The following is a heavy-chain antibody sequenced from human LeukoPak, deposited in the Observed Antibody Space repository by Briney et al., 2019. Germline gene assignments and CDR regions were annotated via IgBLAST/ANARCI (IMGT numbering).Heavy chain of an antibody. V-gene: IGHV5-51*01. CDR3: VRFSDY. J-gene: IGHJ4*02. Sequence: PGASLQISCKSSGYIFSNWWIGWVRQRPGEGLEWMGIIYPGDSDTTYSPSFQGHVTISADKSITTAYLQWGSLKASDTAMYYCVRFSDYWGQGTLVTVSS. CDR1: GYIFSNWW. CDR2: IYPGDSDT.